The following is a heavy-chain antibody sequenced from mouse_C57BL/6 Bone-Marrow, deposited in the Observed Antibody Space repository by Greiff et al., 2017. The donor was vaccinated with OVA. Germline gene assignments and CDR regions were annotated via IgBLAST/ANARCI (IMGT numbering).Heavy chain of an antibody. V-gene: IGHV1-50*01. CDR3: ASPVYDGYYPDY. J-gene: IGHJ2*01. Sequence: QVQLQQPGAELVKPGASVKLSCKASGYTFTSYWMQWVKQRPGQGLEWIGEIDPSDSYTNYNQKFKGKATLTVDTSSSTAYMQLSSLTSEDSAVYYCASPVYDGYYPDYWGQGTTVTVSS. CDR2: IDPSDSYT. CDR1: GYTFTSYW. D-gene: IGHD2-3*01.